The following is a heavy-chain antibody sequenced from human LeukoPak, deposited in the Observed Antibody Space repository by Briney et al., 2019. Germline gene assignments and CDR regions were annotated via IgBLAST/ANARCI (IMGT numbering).Heavy chain of an antibody. J-gene: IGHJ4*02. CDR3: AKGVAAMGDH. CDR2: ISGSGGST. D-gene: IGHD2-2*01. V-gene: IGHV3-23*01. CDR1: GFTFSNSA. Sequence: GGSLRLSCAASGFTFSNSAMSWVRQAPGRGLEWVSAISGSGGSTNYADSVKGRFTISRDNSKNTLYLQMNSLRVEDAAVYYCAKGVAAMGDHWGQGTLVTVSS.